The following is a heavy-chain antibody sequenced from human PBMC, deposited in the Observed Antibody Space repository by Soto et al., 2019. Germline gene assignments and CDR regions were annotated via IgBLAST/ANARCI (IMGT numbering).Heavy chain of an antibody. CDR2: IDPSDSYT. D-gene: IGHD1-1*01. V-gene: IGHV5-10-1*01. Sequence: GESLKISCKGSVYSSTNYWISWLRQMPGKGLEWMGRIDPSDSYTNYSPSFQGHVALSADESTNTAYLLWSSLKASDTAMYYCARHFNDGFDSWGQGTLVTVSS. CDR3: ARHFNDGFDS. J-gene: IGHJ4*02. CDR1: VYSSTNYW.